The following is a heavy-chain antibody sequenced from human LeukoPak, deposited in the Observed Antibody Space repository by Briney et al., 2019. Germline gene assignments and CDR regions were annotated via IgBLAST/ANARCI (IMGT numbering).Heavy chain of an antibody. CDR1: GGSISSGGFS. J-gene: IGHJ4*02. Sequence: SQTLSLTCAVSGGSISSGGFSWSWIRQSPGKGLEYIGYLYQGGSTYYNPSLSSRVTIPGDRSKNQFSLKLSSVTAADTAVYYCARNAILDLYGSGSYYPDYWGQGTLVTVSS. V-gene: IGHV4-30-2*06. D-gene: IGHD3-10*01. CDR3: ARNAILDLYGSGSYYPDY. CDR2: LYQGGST.